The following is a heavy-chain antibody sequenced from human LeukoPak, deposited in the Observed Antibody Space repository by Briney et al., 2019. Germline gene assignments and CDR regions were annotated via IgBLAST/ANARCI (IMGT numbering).Heavy chain of an antibody. CDR2: IYSGGST. D-gene: IGHD3-3*01. CDR1: GFTVSSNY. J-gene: IGHJ4*02. Sequence: PGGSLRLSCAASGFTVSSNYMSWVRQAPGKGLEWVSVIYSGGSTYYADSVKGRFTISRDNSKNTLYLQMNSLRAEDTAVYYCAKDRPVITIFGVVIGRDYFDYWGREPWSPSPQ. V-gene: IGHV3-53*01. CDR3: AKDRPVITIFGVVIGRDYFDY.